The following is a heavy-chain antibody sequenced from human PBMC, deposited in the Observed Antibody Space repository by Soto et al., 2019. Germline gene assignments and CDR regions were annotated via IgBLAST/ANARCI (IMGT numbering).Heavy chain of an antibody. CDR2: IYSSGST. V-gene: IGHV4-59*01. CDR3: ARRAVAVSTIREDNWPDP. D-gene: IGHD2-21*02. CDR1: GGSMNNYI. J-gene: IGHJ5*02. Sequence: SETLSLTCTVSGGSMNNYIWNWNGQPSGKGLEWIGHIYSSGSTKYNPSLESRVTISVDTSKNQFSLKLISMASADTAIYFCARRAVAVSTIREDNWPDPWGQGTLVTVS.